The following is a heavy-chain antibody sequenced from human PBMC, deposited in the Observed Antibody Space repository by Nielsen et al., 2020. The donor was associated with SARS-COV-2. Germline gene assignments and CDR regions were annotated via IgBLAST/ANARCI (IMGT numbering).Heavy chain of an antibody. CDR2: FDPEDGET. CDR3: ARGFFRSRDDFWSGYRENYFDY. V-gene: IGHV1-24*01. J-gene: IGHJ4*02. D-gene: IGHD3-3*01. CDR1: GYTLTELS. Sequence: ASVKVSCKVSGYTLTELSMHWVRQAPGKGLEWMGGFDPEDGETIYAQKFQGRVTMTRNTSISTAYMELSSLRSEDTAVYYCARGFFRSRDDFWSGYRENYFDYWGQGTLVTVSS.